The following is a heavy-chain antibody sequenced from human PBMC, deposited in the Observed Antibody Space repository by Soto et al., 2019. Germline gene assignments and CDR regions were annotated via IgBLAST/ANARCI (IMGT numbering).Heavy chain of an antibody. CDR3: ASRGSYYGNWFDP. D-gene: IGHD1-26*01. CDR2: IIPIFGTA. J-gene: IGHJ5*02. V-gene: IGHV1-69*01. CDR1: GGTFSSYA. Sequence: QAQLVQSGAEVKKPGSSVKVSCKASGGTFSSYAISWVRQAPGQGLEWMGGIIPIFGTANYAQKFKARVTITADESTSSAYMELCSLRSEDTAVYYCASRGSYYGNWFDPWGQGTLVIVSS.